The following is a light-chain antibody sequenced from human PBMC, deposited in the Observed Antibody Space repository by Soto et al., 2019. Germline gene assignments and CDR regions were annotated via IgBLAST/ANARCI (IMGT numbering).Light chain of an antibody. CDR1: QSLLHSNGYYY. V-gene: IGKV2-28*01. J-gene: IGKJ4*01. CDR2: LAS. CDR3: MQAHQIPLT. Sequence: DIVMTQSPLSLPVTPGEPASISCRSSQSLLHSNGYYYLDWYLQKPGQSPQLLIYLASKRASGVPDRFGCSGSGTDFTLKISIVEAEDVGVYYCMQAHQIPLTFAGGTKVEIK.